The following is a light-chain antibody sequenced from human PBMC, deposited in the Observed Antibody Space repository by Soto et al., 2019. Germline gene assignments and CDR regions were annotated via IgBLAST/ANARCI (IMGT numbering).Light chain of an antibody. CDR2: GAS. CDR3: QQYNNWPLWT. CDR1: QSVSSR. Sequence: EIVMTQSPATLSVSPGERVTLSCRASQSVSSRLAWYQQKPGQSPRLLIYGASTRATGIPARFSGSGSGPDFTLTISSLEPEDFAVYYCQQYNNWPLWTFGQGTKVDIK. V-gene: IGKV3D-15*01. J-gene: IGKJ1*01.